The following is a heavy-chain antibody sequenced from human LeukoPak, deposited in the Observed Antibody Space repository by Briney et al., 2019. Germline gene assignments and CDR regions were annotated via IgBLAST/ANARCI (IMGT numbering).Heavy chain of an antibody. CDR1: GFTFSSYA. D-gene: IGHD6-13*01. V-gene: IGHV3-23*01. CDR3: AKGALVRSPLDY. Sequence: AGGSLRLSCAASGFTFSSYAMSWVRQAPGKGLEWVSVISASGGATYYAESVKGRFTISRDNSKNTLYLQMNSLRAEDTAVYYCAKGALVRSPLDYWGQGTLVTVSS. J-gene: IGHJ4*02. CDR2: ISASGGAT.